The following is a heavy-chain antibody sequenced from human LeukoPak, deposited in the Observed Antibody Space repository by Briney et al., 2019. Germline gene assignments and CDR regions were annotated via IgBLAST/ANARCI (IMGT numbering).Heavy chain of an antibody. V-gene: IGHV1-2*02. Sequence: ASVKVSCKASGYTFTGYYMHWVGQAPGQGVEWMGWINPNSGGTNYAQKFQGRVAMTRDTSISAAYMELSRLRSDDTAVYYCARVDYGSQWGYGMDVWGQGTTVTVSS. CDR1: GYTFTGYY. D-gene: IGHD3-10*01. J-gene: IGHJ6*02. CDR2: INPNSGGT. CDR3: ARVDYGSQWGYGMDV.